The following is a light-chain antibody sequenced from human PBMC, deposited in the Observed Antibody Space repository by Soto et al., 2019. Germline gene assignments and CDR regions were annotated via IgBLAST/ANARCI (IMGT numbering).Light chain of an antibody. V-gene: IGKV1-6*01. CDR3: LQDYNYPIT. CDR1: QGIRND. CDR2: AAS. Sequence: ALQVTQSPSSLSPAVADRLAITCRASQGIRNDLGWYQQKPGKDPKLLIYAASSLQSGVPSRFSGSGSGTDFTLTISSLQPEDFATYYRLQDYNYPITFGQGTRLEIK. J-gene: IGKJ5*01.